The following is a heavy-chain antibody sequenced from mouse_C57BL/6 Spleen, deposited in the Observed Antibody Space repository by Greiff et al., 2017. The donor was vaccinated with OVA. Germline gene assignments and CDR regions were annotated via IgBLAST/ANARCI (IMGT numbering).Heavy chain of an antibody. CDR3: ARYYRAMDY. V-gene: IGHV7-3*01. Sequence: DVKLVESGGGLVQPGGSLSLSCAASGFTFTDYYMSWVRQTPGKALEWLGFIRNKANGYTTEYSASVKGRITNAKEKSQSNLYLQMNALRAEDRATYYCARYYRAMDYWGQGTSVTVSS. J-gene: IGHJ4*01. CDR2: IRNKANGYTT. CDR1: GFTFTDYY.